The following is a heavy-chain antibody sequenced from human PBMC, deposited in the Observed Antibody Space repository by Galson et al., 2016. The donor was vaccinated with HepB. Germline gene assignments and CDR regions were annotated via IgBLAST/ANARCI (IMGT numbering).Heavy chain of an antibody. CDR2: ISYDGSNK. Sequence: SLRLSCAASGFTFSIYATHWVRQAPGKGLEWVAVISYDGSNKYYADSVKGRFTISRDNSKNTLYLQMNSLRAEDTAVYYCASIAAAGYYYGMDVWGQGTTVTVSS. J-gene: IGHJ6*02. V-gene: IGHV3-30-3*01. CDR3: ASIAAAGYYYGMDV. CDR1: GFTFSIYA. D-gene: IGHD6-13*01.